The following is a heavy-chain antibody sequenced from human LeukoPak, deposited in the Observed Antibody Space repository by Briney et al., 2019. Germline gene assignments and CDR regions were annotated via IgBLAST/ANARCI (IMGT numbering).Heavy chain of an antibody. CDR2: ISHSGNT. Sequence: SGTLSLTCVVSGDSISSDNWWTWVRQPPGKGLEWIGEISHSGNTNYNPSLKSRVTISVDKSKNQFSLNLISVTAADTAVYYCASWGPMVRGVRRDYWGQGTLATVSS. V-gene: IGHV4-4*02. D-gene: IGHD3-10*01. CDR1: GDSISSDNW. J-gene: IGHJ4*02. CDR3: ASWGPMVRGVRRDY.